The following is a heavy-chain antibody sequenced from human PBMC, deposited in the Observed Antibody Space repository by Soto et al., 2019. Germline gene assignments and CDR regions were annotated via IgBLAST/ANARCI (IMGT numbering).Heavy chain of an antibody. CDR2: IYDSGST. Sequence: QVQLQESGPGLVKPSETLSLTCTVSGGSISSYYWSWIRQPPGKGLEWIGYIYDSGSTNYNPSLRSRVTIAVDTPTNQFSLKLNAVTAADTAVYYCARRYGGNFNYWGQGTLVTVSS. D-gene: IGHD3-16*01. J-gene: IGHJ4*02. CDR1: GGSISSYY. V-gene: IGHV4-59*01. CDR3: ARRYGGNFNY.